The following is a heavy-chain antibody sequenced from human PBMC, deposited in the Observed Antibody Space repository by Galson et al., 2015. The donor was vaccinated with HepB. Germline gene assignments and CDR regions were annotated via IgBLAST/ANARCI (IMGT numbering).Heavy chain of an antibody. D-gene: IGHD3-3*01. CDR2: ISGSGGST. V-gene: IGHV3-23*01. J-gene: IGHJ4*02. Sequence: SLRLSCAASGFTFSSYAMSWVRQAPGKGLEWVSAISGSGGSTCYADSVKGRFTISKDNSKNTLYLQMNSLRAEDTAVYYCAKGPRYDFWSGYRGDYWGQGTLVTVSS. CDR1: GFTFSSYA. CDR3: AKGPRYDFWSGYRGDY.